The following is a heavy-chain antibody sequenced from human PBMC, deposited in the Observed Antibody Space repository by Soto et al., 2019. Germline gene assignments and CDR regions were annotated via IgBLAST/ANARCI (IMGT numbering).Heavy chain of an antibody. D-gene: IGHD5-12*01. Sequence: SETLSLTCILSGGSISNYFWILIRQTPGKGLEWIGYVSYSGDTKYNPFLKSRVSISVDKSNNQISLNLNSVTAADTAVYYCATHRKVHYSGWPFPEYWGQGALVTVSS. V-gene: IGHV4-59*01. J-gene: IGHJ4*02. CDR1: GGSISNYF. CDR2: VSYSGDT. CDR3: ATHRKVHYSGWPFPEY.